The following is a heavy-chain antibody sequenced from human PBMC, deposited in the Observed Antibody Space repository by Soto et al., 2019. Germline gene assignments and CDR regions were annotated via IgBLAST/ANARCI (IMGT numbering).Heavy chain of an antibody. CDR2: IYYSGSI. CDR1: GGSISSGDYY. D-gene: IGHD5-18*01. J-gene: IGHJ6*02. Sequence: TSETLSLTCTVSGGSISSGDYYWSWIRQPPGMVLYLIGYIYYSGSIYYNPSLKSRVTISVDTSKFQFSLKLSFVTAADTAVFYCARDLYSYGQDYYGMDVWGQGTTVTVSS. CDR3: ARDLYSYGQDYYGMDV. V-gene: IGHV4-30-4*01.